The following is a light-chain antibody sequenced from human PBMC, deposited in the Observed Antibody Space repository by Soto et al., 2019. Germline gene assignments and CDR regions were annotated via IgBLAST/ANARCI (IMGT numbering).Light chain of an antibody. CDR3: QQYENFSPT. CDR1: QSIDTW. J-gene: IGKJ3*01. Sequence: QMTQSPSTLSASVGDRVTITCRASQSIDTWLAWYQQKPGKAPRLLIYDAFDLESGVPSRFSGSGSGTEFTLTINGLQTDDIATYYCQQYENFSPTFGPGTKVAIK. V-gene: IGKV1-5*01. CDR2: DAF.